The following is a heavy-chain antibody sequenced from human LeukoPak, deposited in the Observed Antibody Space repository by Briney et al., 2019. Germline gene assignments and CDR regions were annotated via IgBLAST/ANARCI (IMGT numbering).Heavy chain of an antibody. CDR2: IYTSGST. V-gene: IGHV4-61*02. J-gene: IGHJ4*02. Sequence: SETLSLTCTVSGGSISSGSDYWSWIRQPAGKGLEWIGRIYTSGSTNYNPSLKSRVTISVDTSKNQFSLKLSSVPAADTAVYYCARAGYSSSWDEGFDYWGQGTLVTVSS. CDR3: ARAGYSSSWDEGFDY. D-gene: IGHD6-13*01. CDR1: GGSISSGSDY.